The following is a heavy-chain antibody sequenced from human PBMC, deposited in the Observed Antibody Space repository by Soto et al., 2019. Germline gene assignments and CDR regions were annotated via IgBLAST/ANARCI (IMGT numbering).Heavy chain of an antibody. CDR2: IVVGSGNT. Sequence: SVKVSCKASGFTFTSSAMQWVRQARGQRLEWIGWIVVGSGNTNYAQKFQERVTITRDMSTSTAYMELSSLRSEDTAVYYCAADPGIAALDAFDIWGQGTMVTVAS. D-gene: IGHD6-13*01. CDR1: GFTFTSSA. J-gene: IGHJ3*02. CDR3: AADPGIAALDAFDI. V-gene: IGHV1-58*02.